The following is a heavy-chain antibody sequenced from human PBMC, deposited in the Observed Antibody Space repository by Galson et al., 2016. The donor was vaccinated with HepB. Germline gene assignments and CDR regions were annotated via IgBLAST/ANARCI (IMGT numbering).Heavy chain of an antibody. Sequence: SLRLSCAASGFTFSKYGMHWVRQAPGKGLEWVALIWFDENSRYYVDSVKGRFTISRDNSKNTLYLQMNSLRAEDTAVYYCAREDYLWGSYRKFDYWGQGTLVTVSS. V-gene: IGHV3-33*01. CDR2: IWFDENSR. CDR3: AREDYLWGSYRKFDY. D-gene: IGHD3-16*02. J-gene: IGHJ4*02. CDR1: GFTFSKYG.